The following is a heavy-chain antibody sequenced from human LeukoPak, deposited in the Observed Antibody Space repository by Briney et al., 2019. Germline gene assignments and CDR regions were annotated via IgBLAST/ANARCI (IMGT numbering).Heavy chain of an antibody. CDR1: GFIFSSYP. Sequence: GGSLRLSCAASGFIFSSYPMSWVRQAPGKGLEWVSAISGTAENTYYADSVRGRFSISRDNSRNTVHLQMNSLRPEDTAVYYCANQRGGFWGQGTLVTVSS. D-gene: IGHD3-10*01. CDR3: ANQRGGF. J-gene: IGHJ4*02. V-gene: IGHV3-23*01. CDR2: ISGTAENT.